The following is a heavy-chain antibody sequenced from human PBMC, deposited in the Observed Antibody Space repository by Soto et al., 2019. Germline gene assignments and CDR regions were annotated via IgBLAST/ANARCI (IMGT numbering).Heavy chain of an antibody. Sequence: EVHLVESGGGLVQPGGSLRLSCAASGFTFSDYSLNWVRQAPGKGLEWISYISRSSSTIYYADSVRGRFTISRDSDKNSVYLQMNSLRDEDSAVYYCARRFDDWGQGTLVTVSS. V-gene: IGHV3-48*02. CDR2: ISRSSSTI. CDR3: ARRFDD. CDR1: GFTFSDYS. J-gene: IGHJ4*02.